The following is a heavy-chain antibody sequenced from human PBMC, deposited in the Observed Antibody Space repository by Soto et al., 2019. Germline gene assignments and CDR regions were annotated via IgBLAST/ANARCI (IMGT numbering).Heavy chain of an antibody. D-gene: IGHD3-16*02. CDR3: ARDTGGTDYDYVWGSYPHSPLLFDY. Sequence: ASVKVSCKASGYTFTSYGISWVRQAPGQGLEWMGWISAYNGNTNYAQKLQGRVTMTTDTSTSTAYMELRSLRSDDTAVYYCARDTGGTDYDYVWGSYPHSPLLFDYWGQGTLVTVSS. V-gene: IGHV1-18*01. J-gene: IGHJ4*02. CDR2: ISAYNGNT. CDR1: GYTFTSYG.